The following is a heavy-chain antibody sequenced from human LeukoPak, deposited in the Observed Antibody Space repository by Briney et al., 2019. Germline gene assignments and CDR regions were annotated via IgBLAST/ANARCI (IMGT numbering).Heavy chain of an antibody. J-gene: IGHJ5*02. V-gene: IGHV4-39*01. CDR1: GGSISSSIYY. D-gene: IGHD3-10*01. Sequence: KPSETLSLTCTVSGGSISSSIYYWGWIRQPPGKGLEWIGSIYYSGSTYYNPSLKSRVTISVDTSKNQFSLKLSSVTAADTAVYYCARHVMDRGVMAVLSPWGQGTLVTVSS. CDR2: IYYSGST. CDR3: ARHVMDRGVMAVLSP.